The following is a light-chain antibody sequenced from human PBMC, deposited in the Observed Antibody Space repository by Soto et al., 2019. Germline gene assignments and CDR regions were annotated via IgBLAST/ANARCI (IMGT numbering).Light chain of an antibody. CDR2: TAS. Sequence: DIPMTQSPSSLSASVGDTVTITCRASQGISNYLAWYQQQPGKVPKLLIYTASTLQSGVPSRFSGSGSGTDFTLTISSLQPEDVATYYCQKYNSVPRTFGQGTKVEIK. CDR3: QKYNSVPRT. CDR1: QGISNY. J-gene: IGKJ1*01. V-gene: IGKV1-27*01.